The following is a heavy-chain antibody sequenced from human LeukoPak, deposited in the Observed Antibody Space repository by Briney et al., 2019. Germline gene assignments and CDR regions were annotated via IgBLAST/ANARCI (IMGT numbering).Heavy chain of an antibody. CDR2: IYYSGST. V-gene: IGHV4-39*01. CDR3: ARLPVSSSSGYFDY. D-gene: IGHD6-6*01. Sequence: PSETLSLTCTVSGGSISSSSYYWGWIREPPGKGLEWIGSIYYSGSTYYNPSLKSRVTISVDTSKNQFSLKLSSVTAADTAVYYCARLPVSSSSGYFDYWGQGTLVTVSS. CDR1: GGSISSSSYY. J-gene: IGHJ4*02.